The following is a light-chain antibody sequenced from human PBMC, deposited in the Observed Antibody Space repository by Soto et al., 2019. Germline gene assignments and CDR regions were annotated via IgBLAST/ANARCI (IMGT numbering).Light chain of an antibody. Sequence: DMQMTKSPATLSSSVGDRVTITCLASQSISYWLAWYQQKPGKAPKLLIYMASSLESGVPPRFSGSGAGTEFTLTISSLQPDDFATYYCQQYNSQATFGQGTKVDIK. J-gene: IGKJ1*01. V-gene: IGKV1-5*03. CDR3: QQYNSQAT. CDR1: QSISYW. CDR2: MAS.